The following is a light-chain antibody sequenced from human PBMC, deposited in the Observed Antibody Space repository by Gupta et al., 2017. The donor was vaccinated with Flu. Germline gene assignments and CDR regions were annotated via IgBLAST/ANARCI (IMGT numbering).Light chain of an antibody. J-gene: IGKJ3*01. V-gene: IGKV1-33*01. Sequence: GDRFTITCQASQDIGSCVNWYQQQPGKVPKALIYDASHLKSEVPSRFSGSGSGTDFTFTISSLQPEDIATYYCQQCDNPPFTFGPGTTVDIK. CDR3: QQCDNPPFT. CDR1: QDIGSC. CDR2: DAS.